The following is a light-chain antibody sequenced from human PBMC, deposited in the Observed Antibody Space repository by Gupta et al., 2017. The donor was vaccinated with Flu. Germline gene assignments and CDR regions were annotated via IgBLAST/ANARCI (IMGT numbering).Light chain of an antibody. V-gene: IGKV4-1*01. CDR3: QQYYSPPWT. Sequence: DIVMTQSPDSLPVSLGERATLHCRPSQSVLYSSNNKNYLAWYQQKPGQPPKLLIYWASTPESGVPDRFSGSGSGTDFTLTISSLHAEDVAVYYCQQYYSPPWTFGQGTKVEIK. CDR1: QSVLYSSNNKNY. J-gene: IGKJ1*01. CDR2: WAS.